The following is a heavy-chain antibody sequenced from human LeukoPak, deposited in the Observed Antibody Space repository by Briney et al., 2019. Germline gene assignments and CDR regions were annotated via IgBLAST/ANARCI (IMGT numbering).Heavy chain of an antibody. V-gene: IGHV3-7*03. D-gene: IGHD1-26*01. J-gene: IGHJ4*02. Sequence: GGSLRLSCAASGFTFSTYWMSWVRQAPGKGLEWVANIKLDGSETYSVDSVKGRFTISTDNAKTSLYLQMNSLRAEDTAVYYCARDAFSGSYYFDYWGQGTLVTVSS. CDR3: ARDAFSGSYYFDY. CDR2: IKLDGSET. CDR1: GFTFSTYW.